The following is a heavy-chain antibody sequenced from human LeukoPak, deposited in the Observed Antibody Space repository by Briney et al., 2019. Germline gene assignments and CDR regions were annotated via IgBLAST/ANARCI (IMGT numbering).Heavy chain of an antibody. D-gene: IGHD6-6*01. CDR2: ISAYNGNT. J-gene: IGHJ5*02. CDR3: ARVSYNWFDP. Sequence: ASVRVSCKASGYTFTSYAISWVRQAPGLGLECMGWISAYNGNTYYAQNFQGRVTMTADTSTSTAYMELRSLRSDDTAVYYCARVSYNWFDPWGQGTLLTVS. V-gene: IGHV1-18*01. CDR1: GYTFTSYA.